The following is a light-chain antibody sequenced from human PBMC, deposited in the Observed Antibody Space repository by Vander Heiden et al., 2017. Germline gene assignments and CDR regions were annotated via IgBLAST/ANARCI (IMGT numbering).Light chain of an antibody. CDR3: QQYYSTPPT. V-gene: IGKV4-1*01. J-gene: IGKJ2*01. Sequence: DIARTQTPDSLAVSLEERAPITRNSRPRVLYSSNHKNYLAWYQQKPGQLPKLLIYWASTRESGVPDRFSGSGSGTDFTLTISSLQAEDVAVYYCQQYYSTPPTFGQGTKLEIK. CDR2: WAS. CDR1: PRVLYSSNHKNY.